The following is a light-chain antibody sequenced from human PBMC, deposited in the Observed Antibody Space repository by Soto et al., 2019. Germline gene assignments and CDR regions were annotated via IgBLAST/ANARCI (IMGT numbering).Light chain of an antibody. V-gene: IGKV1-5*01. CDR3: QQYSSYSAWT. CDR2: DAS. CDR1: XRINKW. Sequence: DIQMTQSPSTLSASIGGRVTITCXASXRINKWLAWPQQKPGKAPKLLIYDASSLRSGVPPRFSGSGSGTEFPLTIRSLQPDDIATYYCQQYSSYSAWTLGEGTKVDI. J-gene: IGKJ1*01.